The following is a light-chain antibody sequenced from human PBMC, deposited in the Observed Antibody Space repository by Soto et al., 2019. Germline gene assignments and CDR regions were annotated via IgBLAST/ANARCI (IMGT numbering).Light chain of an antibody. CDR1: SSNIGAGYD. V-gene: IGLV1-40*01. CDR3: QTYDSSLSGYV. CDR2: VNN. Sequence: QSVLTQPPSVSGAPGQRVTVSCTGSSSNIGAGYDVQWYQQLPGTAPKLLIYVNNNRPSGVPDRFSGSKSGTSASLAITGLQAEDEADYHCQTYDSSLSGYVFGTGTKVTVL. J-gene: IGLJ1*01.